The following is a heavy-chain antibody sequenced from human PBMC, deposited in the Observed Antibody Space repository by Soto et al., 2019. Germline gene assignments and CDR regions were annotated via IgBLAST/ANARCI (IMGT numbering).Heavy chain of an antibody. V-gene: IGHV3-23*01. Sequence: EVQLLESGGGLVQPGGSLRLSCAASGFTFSSYAMSWVRQAPGKGLEWVSAISGSGGSTYYADSVKGRFTISRDNAKNTLHLQMTGRSSEDTAVYYCAIVCGSGQQLVPGEAFDIWGQGTTVTVSS. J-gene: IGHJ3*02. CDR2: ISGSGGST. CDR3: AIVCGSGQQLVPGEAFDI. CDR1: GFTFSSYA. D-gene: IGHD6-13*01.